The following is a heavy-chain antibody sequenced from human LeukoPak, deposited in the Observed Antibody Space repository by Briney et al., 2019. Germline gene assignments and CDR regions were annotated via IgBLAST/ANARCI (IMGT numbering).Heavy chain of an antibody. V-gene: IGHV4-34*01. CDR3: ARDLSWTYYDSPSRDY. CDR1: GGSFSGYY. Sequence: PSETLSLTCAVYGGSFSGYYWSWIRQPPGKGLEWIGEINHSGSTNYNPSLKSRVTISVDTSKNQFSLKLSSVTAADTAVYYCARDLSWTYYDSPSRDYWGQGTLVTVSS. CDR2: INHSGST. D-gene: IGHD3-3*01. J-gene: IGHJ4*02.